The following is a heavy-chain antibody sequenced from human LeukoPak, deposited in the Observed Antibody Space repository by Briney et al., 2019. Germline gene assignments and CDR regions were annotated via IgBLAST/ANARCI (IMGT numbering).Heavy chain of an antibody. J-gene: IGHJ3*02. D-gene: IGHD3-10*01. CDR1: GFTFDDYA. V-gene: IGHV3-9*01. Sequence: PGGSLRLSCAASGFTFDDYAMHWVRQAPGKGLEWVSGISWNSGSIGYADSVKGRFTISRDNAKNSLYLQMNSLGAEDTALYYCAKDTRWGGAFDIWGQGTMVTVSS. CDR2: ISWNSGSI. CDR3: AKDTRWGGAFDI.